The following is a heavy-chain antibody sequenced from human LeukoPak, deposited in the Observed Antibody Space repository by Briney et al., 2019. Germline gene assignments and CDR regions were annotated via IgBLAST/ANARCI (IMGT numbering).Heavy chain of an antibody. CDR3: ARGAGYGDYAIDY. Sequence: GASVNVSRKPSRYTFTGYYMHWVGQAPGHGLEWMGWINRNSGGTNYAQNLQGRVTMTRDTSISTVYMELSRLRSDGTAVYYCARGAGYGDYAIDYWGQGTLVTVSS. V-gene: IGHV1-2*02. CDR1: RYTFTGYY. D-gene: IGHD4-17*01. CDR2: INRNSGGT. J-gene: IGHJ4*02.